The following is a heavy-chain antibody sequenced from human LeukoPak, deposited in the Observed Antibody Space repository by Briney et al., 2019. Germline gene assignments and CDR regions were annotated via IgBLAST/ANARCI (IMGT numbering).Heavy chain of an antibody. V-gene: IGHV4-31*03. Sequence: SETLSLTCTVSGGSISSGGYYWSWIRQHPGKGLEWIGYIYYSGGTYYNPSLKSRVTISVDTSKNQFSLKLSSVTAAATAVYYCARKRPYSSSWQGFDYWGQGTLVTVSS. CDR2: IYYSGGT. D-gene: IGHD6-13*01. CDR3: ARKRPYSSSWQGFDY. J-gene: IGHJ4*02. CDR1: GGSISSGGYY.